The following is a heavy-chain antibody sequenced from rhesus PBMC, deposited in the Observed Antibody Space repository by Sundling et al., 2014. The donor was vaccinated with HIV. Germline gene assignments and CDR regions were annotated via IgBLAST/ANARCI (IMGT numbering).Heavy chain of an antibody. CDR3: ARDVGWGGFDY. Sequence: QVKLQQWGEGLVKPSETLSLTCAVYGGSISGYYYWNWIRQSPGKGLEWVGSIYGESASTNYNPSLKSRVAISTDTSKNQFSLKLSSVTAADTAVYYCARDVGWGGFDYWGQGVLVTVSS. V-gene: IGHV4-73*01. J-gene: IGHJ4*01. D-gene: IGHD1-44*01. CDR1: GGSISGYYY. CDR2: IYGESAST.